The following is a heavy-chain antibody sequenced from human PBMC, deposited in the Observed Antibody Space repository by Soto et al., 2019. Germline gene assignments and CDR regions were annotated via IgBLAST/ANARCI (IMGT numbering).Heavy chain of an antibody. J-gene: IGHJ4*02. CDR1: GFTVSSNY. Sequence: EVQLVESGGGLVQPGGSLRLSCAASGFTVSSNYMSWVRQAPGKGLESVSFIYSGGTTYYEDSVKGRFTISRDSSKNTVFLQMNSLRAEDTAVYYCSRGRPGRGTDWCPIEYCGQGILVFVSS. D-gene: IGHD3-9*01. CDR3: SRGRPGRGTDWCPIEY. CDR2: IYSGGTT. V-gene: IGHV3-66*01.